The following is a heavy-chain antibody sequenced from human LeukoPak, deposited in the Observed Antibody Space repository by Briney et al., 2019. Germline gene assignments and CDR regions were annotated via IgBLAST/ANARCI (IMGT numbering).Heavy chain of an antibody. CDR3: ARSPTSSSWYTNYYYYMDV. V-gene: IGHV3-13*01. J-gene: IGHJ6*03. CDR1: GFTFSSYD. D-gene: IGHD6-13*01. CDR2: IGTAGDT. Sequence: XGSLRLSCAASGFTFSSYDMHWVRQAPGKGLEWVSAIGTAGDTYYPGSVKGRFTISRENAKNSLYLQMNSLRAGDTAVYYCARSPTSSSWYTNYYYYMDVWGKGTTVTVSS.